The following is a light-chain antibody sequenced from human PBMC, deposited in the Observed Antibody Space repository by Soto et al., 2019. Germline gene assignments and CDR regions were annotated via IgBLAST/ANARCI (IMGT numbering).Light chain of an antibody. Sequence: DIVMTQSPDSLAVSLGERATINCKSSQSVLYSSNNKKYLAWYQQKPGQPPKLLIYWASTRESGVPDRFSGSGSGTDFPLTISILQAEDVAVYYCQQYYSSPPWTFGQGTKVEIK. CDR3: QQYYSSPPWT. CDR2: WAS. J-gene: IGKJ1*01. V-gene: IGKV4-1*01. CDR1: QSVLYSSNNKKY.